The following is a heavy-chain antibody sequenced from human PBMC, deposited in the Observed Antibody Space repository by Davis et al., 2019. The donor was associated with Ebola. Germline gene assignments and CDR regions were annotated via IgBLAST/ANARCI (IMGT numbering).Heavy chain of an antibody. V-gene: IGHV3-23*01. D-gene: IGHD2-21*02. J-gene: IGHJ4*02. CDR2: ISGSGVRT. Sequence: PGGSLRLSCAASGFTFSEYAMSWVRQAPGKGLEWVSGISGSGVRTYYADSVKGRFTISRDSSKNTLYLQMNSLRTGDTAVYYCTARASQAYCGGDCYGDYWGQGTLVTVSS. CDR3: TARASQAYCGGDCYGDY. CDR1: GFTFSEYA.